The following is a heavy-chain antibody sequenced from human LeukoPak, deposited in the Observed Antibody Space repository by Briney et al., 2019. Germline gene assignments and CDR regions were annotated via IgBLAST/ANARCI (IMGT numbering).Heavy chain of an antibody. CDR2: ISSSSGHT. D-gene: IGHD6-13*01. V-gene: IGHV3-11*06. CDR1: GFTFSGSW. J-gene: IGHJ4*02. Sequence: GGSLRLSCAASGFTFSGSWMSWVRRAPGKGLEWVSYISSSSGHTEYADSVKGRFTVSRDNAKNSLFLQLNSLRADDTAVYYCARVGSIAAAGTPDYWGQGTLVTVSS. CDR3: ARVGSIAAAGTPDY.